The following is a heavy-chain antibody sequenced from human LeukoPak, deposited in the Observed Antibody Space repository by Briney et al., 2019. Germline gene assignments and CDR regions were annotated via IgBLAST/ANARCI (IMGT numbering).Heavy chain of an antibody. J-gene: IGHJ4*02. CDR1: GFTFNIYA. CDR3: AKDATPRNSIWVHFDS. D-gene: IGHD1-7*01. V-gene: IGHV3-23*01. Sequence: PGGSLRLSCAASGFTFNIYAMSWVRQAPGKGLEWVSGIGGGDDIHYADSVKGRFTVSRDDSKNTVYLQMNSLRAEDTAIYFCAKDATPRNSIWVHFDSWGQGTLVTVSS. CDR2: IGGGDDI.